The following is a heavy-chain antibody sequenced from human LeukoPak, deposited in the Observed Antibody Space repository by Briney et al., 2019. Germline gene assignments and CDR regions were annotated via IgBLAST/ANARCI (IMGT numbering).Heavy chain of an antibody. J-gene: IGHJ4*02. CDR3: ARENNYYDSRYYFDY. V-gene: IGHV1-46*01. D-gene: IGHD3-22*01. CDR2: INPSGGST. CDR1: GYTFTSYY. Sequence: GASVKVSCKASGYTFTSYYMHWVRQAPGQGLEWMGIINPSGGSTSYAQKFQGRVTMTRDTSTSTVYMEPSSLRSEDTAVYYCARENNYYDSRYYFDYWGQGTLVTVSS.